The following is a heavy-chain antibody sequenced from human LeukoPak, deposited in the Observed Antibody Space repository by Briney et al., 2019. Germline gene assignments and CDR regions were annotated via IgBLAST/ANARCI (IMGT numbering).Heavy chain of an antibody. D-gene: IGHD4-17*01. V-gene: IGHV3-74*01. CDR1: GFTFSRYW. Sequence: GGSLRLSCAASGFTFSRYWMHWVRQAPGKGLVWVSHINSDGRGTSYADSVKGRFTISRDNAKNTLYLQMNSLRAEDTAVYYCARGSYYGDYEFDYWGQGTLVTVSS. CDR3: ARGSYYGDYEFDY. J-gene: IGHJ4*02. CDR2: INSDGRGT.